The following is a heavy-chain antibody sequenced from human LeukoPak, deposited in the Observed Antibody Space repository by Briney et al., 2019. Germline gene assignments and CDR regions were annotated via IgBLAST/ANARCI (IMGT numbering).Heavy chain of an antibody. J-gene: IGHJ4*02. CDR3: ARDGGVVAASIGILDY. CDR1: GGSFSGYY. D-gene: IGHD2-15*01. Sequence: SETLSLTCAVYGGSFSGYYWSWIRLPPGKGLEWIGEINHSGSTNYNPSLKSRVSISVDTSKNPFSLKLSSGAAADTAVYYCARDGGVVAASIGILDYWGQGTLVTVSS. V-gene: IGHV4-34*01. CDR2: INHSGST.